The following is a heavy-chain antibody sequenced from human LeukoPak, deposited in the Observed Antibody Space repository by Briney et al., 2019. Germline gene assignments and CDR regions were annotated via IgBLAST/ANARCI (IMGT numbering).Heavy chain of an antibody. J-gene: IGHJ6*03. CDR1: GGTFSSYA. V-gene: IGHV1-69*05. D-gene: IGHD3-3*01. Sequence: SVKVSCKASGGTFSSYAISWVRQAPGQGLEWMGGIIPIFGTANYAQKFQGRVTITTDESTSTAYMELSSLRSEDTAVYYCARANGLPIFGVDPWYYYYYMDVWGKGTTVTVSS. CDR3: ARANGLPIFGVDPWYYYYYMDV. CDR2: IIPIFGTA.